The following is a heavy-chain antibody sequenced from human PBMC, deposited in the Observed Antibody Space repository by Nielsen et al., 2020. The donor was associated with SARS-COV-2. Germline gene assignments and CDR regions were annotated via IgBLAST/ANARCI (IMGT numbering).Heavy chain of an antibody. J-gene: IGHJ5*02. CDR3: ARARLRYFDWLLWP. CDR1: GFTFSSYG. D-gene: IGHD3-9*01. Sequence: GGSLRLSCAASGFTFSSYGMHWVRQAPGKGLEWVAVIWYDGSNKYYADSVKGRFTISRDNSKNTLYLQMNSLRAEDTAVYYCARARLRYFDWLLWPWGQGTLVTVSS. CDR2: IWYDGSNK. V-gene: IGHV3-33*01.